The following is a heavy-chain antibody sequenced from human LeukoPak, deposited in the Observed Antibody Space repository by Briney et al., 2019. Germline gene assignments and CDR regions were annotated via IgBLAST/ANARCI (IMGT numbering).Heavy chain of an antibody. CDR2: ISYDGGNE. V-gene: IGHV3-30*18. J-gene: IGHJ4*02. CDR3: AKDRSTYNVLTGYQDY. Sequence: PGRSLRLSCAVSGFSFGRYGMHWVRQAPGKGPEWVALISYDGGNEDYVDSVKGRFTVSRDNSRNTLCLQMNSLRPEDTGVYYCAKDRSTYNVLTGYQDYWGQGTLVTVPS. CDR1: GFSFGRYG. D-gene: IGHD3-9*01.